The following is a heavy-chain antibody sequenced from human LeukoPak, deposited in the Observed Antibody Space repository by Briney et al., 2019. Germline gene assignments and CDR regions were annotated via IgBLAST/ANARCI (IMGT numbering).Heavy chain of an antibody. CDR1: GGSISSSSYY. Sequence: SETLSLTCTVSGGSISSSSYYWGWIRQPPGKGLEWIGSIYYSGSTYYNPSLKSRVTISVDTSKNQFSLKLSSVTAADTAVYYCASTHIVVVIAIPNPLDAFDIWGQGTMVTVSS. CDR2: IYYSGST. D-gene: IGHD2-21*01. V-gene: IGHV4-39*07. J-gene: IGHJ3*02. CDR3: ASTHIVVVIAIPNPLDAFDI.